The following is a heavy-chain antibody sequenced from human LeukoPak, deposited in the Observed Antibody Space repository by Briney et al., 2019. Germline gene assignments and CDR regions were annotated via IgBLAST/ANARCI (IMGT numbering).Heavy chain of an antibody. Sequence: PGGSLRLSCAASGFTFSGAWLHWVRQAPGKGLDWVSVISGSGGTTYYADSVKGRFTISRDNSKNTLYLQMNSLRAEDTAIYYCAKDSSTTVTTKGGPRRSFDYWGLGTLVTVSS. CDR3: AKDSSTTVTTKGGPRRSFDY. CDR1: GFTFSGAW. D-gene: IGHD4-17*01. V-gene: IGHV3-23*01. J-gene: IGHJ4*02. CDR2: ISGSGGTT.